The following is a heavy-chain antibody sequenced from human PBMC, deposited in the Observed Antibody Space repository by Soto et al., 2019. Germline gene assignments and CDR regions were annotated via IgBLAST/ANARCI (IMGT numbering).Heavy chain of an antibody. Sequence: QLQLQESGPGLVKPSETLSLTCAVAGGSIIISDCYWGWIRQPPGKGLEWIGKIDYRWSNYYNPSLKNSVALSLDKSTIQFSVDLSSVTDPDTAVYYCERGGDRGVAGYGGQGILVTVSS. J-gene: IGHJ4*02. D-gene: IGHD6-19*01. CDR2: IDYRWSN. CDR3: ERGGDRGVAGY. CDR1: GGSIIISDCY. V-gene: IGHV4-39*01.